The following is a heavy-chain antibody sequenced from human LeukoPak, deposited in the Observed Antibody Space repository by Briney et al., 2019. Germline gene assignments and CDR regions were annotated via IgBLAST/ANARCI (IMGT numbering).Heavy chain of an antibody. V-gene: IGHV3-30*03. Sequence: GRSPRLSCAASGFTFSSYGMHWVRQAPGKGLEWVAVISYDGSNKYYVDSVKGRFTISRDNSKNTLYLQMNSLRAEDTAVYYCARHDYGDYVIEDYWGQGTLVTVSS. CDR1: GFTFSSYG. J-gene: IGHJ4*02. CDR3: ARHDYGDYVIEDY. CDR2: ISYDGSNK. D-gene: IGHD4-17*01.